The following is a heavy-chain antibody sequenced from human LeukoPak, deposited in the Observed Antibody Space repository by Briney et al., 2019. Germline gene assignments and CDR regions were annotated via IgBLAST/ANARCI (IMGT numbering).Heavy chain of an antibody. J-gene: IGHJ3*01. D-gene: IGHD5-24*01. CDR2: ISFSGDSI. Sequence: GGSLRLSCAASGFTFSDSAMIWLRQAPGKGLEWVSLISFSGDSIYYADSVRGRFTISRDNSKDTPYLQMKSRRAEDTAIYYCARDIQLSTWGLGTMVTVSS. CDR3: ARDIQLST. CDR1: GFTFSDSA. V-gene: IGHV3-23*01.